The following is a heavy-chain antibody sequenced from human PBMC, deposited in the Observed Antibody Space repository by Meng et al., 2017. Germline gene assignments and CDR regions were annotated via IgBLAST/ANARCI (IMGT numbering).Heavy chain of an antibody. D-gene: IGHD2-21*01. Sequence: GESLKISCAASGFTFSSYAMSWVRQAPGKGLEWVSAISGSGGSTYYADSVKGRFTISRHNSKNTLYLQMNSLRAEDTAVYYCVSAGDDAFDIWGQGTMVTVSS. CDR2: ISGSGGST. J-gene: IGHJ3*02. CDR1: GFTFSSYA. V-gene: IGHV3-23*01. CDR3: VSAGDDAFDI.